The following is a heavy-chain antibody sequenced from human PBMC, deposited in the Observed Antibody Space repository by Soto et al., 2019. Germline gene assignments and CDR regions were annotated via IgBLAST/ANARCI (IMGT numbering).Heavy chain of an antibody. V-gene: IGHV1-69*13. CDR1: GGTFGSYA. D-gene: IGHD2-15*01. J-gene: IGHJ4*02. CDR2: IIPIPGTA. Sequence: SVKVSCKASGGTFGSYAISWVRQAPGQGLEWMGGIIPIPGTANYAQKFQGRVTIAADESTSTAYMELRSLRSDDTAVYYCARDTMVTYCSGGSCYSRGGDYWGQGTLVTVSS. CDR3: ARDTMVTYCSGGSCYSRGGDY.